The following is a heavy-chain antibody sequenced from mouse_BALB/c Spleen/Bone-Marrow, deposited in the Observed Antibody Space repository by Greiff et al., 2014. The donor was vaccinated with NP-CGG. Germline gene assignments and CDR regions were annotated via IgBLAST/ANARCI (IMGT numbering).Heavy chain of an antibody. CDR1: GFNIKDTY. Sequence: VQLKDSGAELVKPGASVKLSCTASGFNIKDTYMHWVKQRPEQGLEWIGRIDPANGNTKYDPKFQGKATITADTSSNTAYLQLSSLTSEDTAVYYGARYYYGSSYFDYWGQGTTLTVSS. CDR3: ARYYYGSSYFDY. J-gene: IGHJ2*01. V-gene: IGHV14-3*02. D-gene: IGHD1-1*01. CDR2: IDPANGNT.